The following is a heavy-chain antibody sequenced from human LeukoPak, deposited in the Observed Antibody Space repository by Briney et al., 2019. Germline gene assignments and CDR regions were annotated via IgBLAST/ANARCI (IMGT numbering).Heavy chain of an antibody. J-gene: IGHJ4*02. Sequence: ASVKVSCKASGGTFSSYAISWVRQAPGQGLEWMGGIIPIFGTANYAQKFQGRVTITADESTSTAYMELSSLRSEDTAVYYCARVGGYDILSGYYTLDYWGQGTLVTVSP. CDR2: IIPIFGTA. D-gene: IGHD3-9*01. V-gene: IGHV1-69*13. CDR3: ARVGGYDILSGYYTLDY. CDR1: GGTFSSYA.